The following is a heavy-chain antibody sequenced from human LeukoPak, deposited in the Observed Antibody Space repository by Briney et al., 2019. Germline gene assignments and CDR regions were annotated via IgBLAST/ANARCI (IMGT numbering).Heavy chain of an antibody. CDR2: INTAGDT. CDR1: GFTFSSYD. CDR3: AKSLLTTAAGTGRAFDI. J-gene: IGHJ3*02. Sequence: PGGCVRLACAAYGFTFSSYDMHWVRQATGKGREWVSDINTAGDTYYPGSVKGRFTISRENAKNSLYLQMNSLRAGDTAVYYCAKSLLTTAAGTGRAFDIWGQGTMVTVSS. V-gene: IGHV3-13*01. D-gene: IGHD2/OR15-2a*01.